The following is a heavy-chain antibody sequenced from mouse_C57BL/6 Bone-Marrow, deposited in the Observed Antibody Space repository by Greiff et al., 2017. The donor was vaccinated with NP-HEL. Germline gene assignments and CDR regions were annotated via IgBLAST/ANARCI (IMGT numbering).Heavy chain of an antibody. V-gene: IGHV1-81*01. CDR1: GYTFTSYG. D-gene: IGHD2-5*01. CDR2: IYPRSGNT. CDR3: ARFSNYGAMDY. J-gene: IGHJ4*01. Sequence: VQLQQSGAELARPGASVKLSCKASGYTFTSYGISWVKQRTGQGLEWIGEIYPRSGNTSYNEKFKGKATLTADKSSSTAYMELRSLTSEDSAVYFCARFSNYGAMDYWGQGTSVTVSS.